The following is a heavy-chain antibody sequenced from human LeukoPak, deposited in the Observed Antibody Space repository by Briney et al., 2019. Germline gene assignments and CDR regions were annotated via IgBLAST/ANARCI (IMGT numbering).Heavy chain of an antibody. J-gene: IGHJ6*02. D-gene: IGHD6-13*01. CDR3: AKDLANSSSWWGANFYYYGMDV. V-gene: IGHV3-23*01. Sequence: GGSLRLSCTASGFTFSNYAVSWVRQAPGKGLEWVSGISGSGGSTYNADSVKGRFTISRDDSKNTLDLQMNSLRVEDTAVYYCAKDLANSSSWWGANFYYYGMDVWGQGAAVTVSS. CDR2: ISGSGGST. CDR1: GFTFSNYA.